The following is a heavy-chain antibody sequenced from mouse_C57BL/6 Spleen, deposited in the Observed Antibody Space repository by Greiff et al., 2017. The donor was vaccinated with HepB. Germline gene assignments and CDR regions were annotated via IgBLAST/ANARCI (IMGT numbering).Heavy chain of an antibody. CDR1: GFSLTSYG. J-gene: IGHJ4*01. Sequence: VQLQQSGPGLVAPSQSLSITCTVSGFSLTSYGVHWVRQPPGKGLEWLVVIWSDGSTTYNSALKSRLSISKDNSKSQVFLKMNSLQTDDTAMYYCARHPDYYGSSPMDYWGQGTSVTVSS. V-gene: IGHV2-6-1*01. D-gene: IGHD1-1*01. CDR2: IWSDGST. CDR3: ARHPDYYGSSPMDY.